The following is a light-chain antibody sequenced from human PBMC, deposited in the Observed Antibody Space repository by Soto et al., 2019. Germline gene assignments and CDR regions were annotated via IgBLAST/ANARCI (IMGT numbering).Light chain of an antibody. Sequence: QSALTQPASVSGSPGQSITISCTGTSGDVGSYNRVSWYQQHPGKAPKLIIYEVSDRPSGVSNRFSGSKSGNTASLTISGLLAADEADYYCSSYTNSSTSACVFGTGTKVTVL. CDR2: EVS. CDR1: SGDVGSYNR. CDR3: SSYTNSSTSACV. V-gene: IGLV2-14*01. J-gene: IGLJ1*01.